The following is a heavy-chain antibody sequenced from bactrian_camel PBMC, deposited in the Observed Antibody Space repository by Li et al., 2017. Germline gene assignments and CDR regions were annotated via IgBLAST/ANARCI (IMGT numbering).Heavy chain of an antibody. CDR3: AARIAPYYGRYVVLPITQADYNY. CDR2: MYNGGGSL. V-gene: IGHV3S20*01. J-gene: IGHJ4*01. Sequence: VQLVESGGGLVQPGGSLSLACATSRLTFTPHYTSWVRQAPGKGLEWVSSMYNGGGSLSYADSVKGRFTISKDNPKNTVYLQMNSLKPEDTAMYYCAARIAPYYGRYVVLPITQADYNYWGQGTQVTVS. CDR1: RLTFTPHY. D-gene: IGHD4*01.